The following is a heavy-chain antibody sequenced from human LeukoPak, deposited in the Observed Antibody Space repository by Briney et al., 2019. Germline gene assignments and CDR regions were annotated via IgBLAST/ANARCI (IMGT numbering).Heavy chain of an antibody. CDR2: IWYDGSKK. D-gene: IGHD3-22*01. CDR1: GFNFSNYG. J-gene: IGHJ3*01. Sequence: PGGSLRLSCAASGFNFSNYGMHWVRQAPGKGLEWVSVIWYDGSKKYYADSVKGRFTISRDNSKKTLYLQMDSLRGEDTAVYYCASAGYFDGSYYYLRGRAFELWGQGTMVTVSS. V-gene: IGHV3-33*01. CDR3: ASAGYFDGSYYYLRGRAFEL.